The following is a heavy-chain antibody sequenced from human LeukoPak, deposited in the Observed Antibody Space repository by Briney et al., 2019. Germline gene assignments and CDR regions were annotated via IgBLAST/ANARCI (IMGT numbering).Heavy chain of an antibody. CDR1: GGTFSSYA. Sequence: GASVKVSCKASGGTFSSYAISWVRQAPGQGLEWMGGIIPIFGTANYAQKLQGRVTMTTDTSTSTAYMELRSLRSDDTAVYYCARDRSIDYWGQGTLVTVSS. J-gene: IGHJ4*02. V-gene: IGHV1-69*05. CDR3: ARDRSIDY. CDR2: IIPIFGTA. D-gene: IGHD3-10*01.